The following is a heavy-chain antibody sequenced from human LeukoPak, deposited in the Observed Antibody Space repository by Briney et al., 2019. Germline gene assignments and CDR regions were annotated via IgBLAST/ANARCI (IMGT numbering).Heavy chain of an antibody. Sequence: GGSLRLSCAASGFTFSSYAMSWVRQAPGKGLEWVSAISGSGGSTYYAASVEGRFTISRDNSKNTLYLQMHSLRAEDTAVYYCAKVPEASYRYTLRQWGQGTLVTVSS. D-gene: IGHD3-16*02. V-gene: IGHV3-23*01. CDR3: AKVPEASYRYTLRQ. J-gene: IGHJ4*02. CDR1: GFTFSSYA. CDR2: ISGSGGST.